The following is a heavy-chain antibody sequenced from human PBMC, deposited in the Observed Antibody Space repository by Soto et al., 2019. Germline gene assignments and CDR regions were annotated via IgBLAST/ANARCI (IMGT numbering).Heavy chain of an antibody. Sequence: PCPLSWLACSTSGERMGWIRQPPGKALEWLALIYWNDAKRYSPSLKSRLTITKDTSKNQVVLTMTNMDPVDTATYYCAHSGERYFISTSCSRRTYAHSLYGTDALGQ. V-gene: IGHV2-5*01. CDR2: IYWNDAK. D-gene: IGHD2-2*01. CDR1: WLACSTSGER. CDR3: AHSGERYFISTSCSRRTYAHSLYGTDA. J-gene: IGHJ6*02.